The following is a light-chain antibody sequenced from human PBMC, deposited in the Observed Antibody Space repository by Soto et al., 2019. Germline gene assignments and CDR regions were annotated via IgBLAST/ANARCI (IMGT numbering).Light chain of an antibody. J-gene: IGKJ2*01. V-gene: IGKV3-15*01. CDR2: VAL. CDR3: PHYNRWPHT. Sequence: EIVMTQSPATLSVSPGERVTLSCRASLSVSSKLSCFQQKPVQAPRLLICVALTKASGIPTRFSGSGSETEYTLTVSSHQTEDFAVYYFPHYNRWPHTLGQGTKV. CDR1: LSVSSK.